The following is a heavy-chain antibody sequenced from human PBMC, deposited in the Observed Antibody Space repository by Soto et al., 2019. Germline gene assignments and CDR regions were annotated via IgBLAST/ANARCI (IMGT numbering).Heavy chain of an antibody. CDR3: AKVGWHTMTTVPKGYFQQ. CDR2: ISGSDGGT. D-gene: IGHD4-17*01. J-gene: IGHJ1*01. V-gene: IGHV3-23*01. Sequence: EVQLLESGGGLVQPGGSLRLSCAASGFTFSNYAMNWVRQAPGKGLEWVSSISGSDGGTSYADSVKGRFTISSDNSKNTLYLQMNSLRAEDTAVYYCAKVGWHTMTTVPKGYFQQWGQGTLVTVSS. CDR1: GFTFSNYA.